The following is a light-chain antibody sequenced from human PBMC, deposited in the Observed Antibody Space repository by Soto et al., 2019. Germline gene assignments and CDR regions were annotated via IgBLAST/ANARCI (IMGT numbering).Light chain of an antibody. CDR1: HSVSSNN. Sequence: EVVMSRSPGSHYLTPEERATLSCRASHSVSSNNLAWYQQKPGQAPRLLSDGTSTKAAGIPGRCSGGGSRAEYNLTISRQHPEDYATYDCQQHTSHPLSFGRRTKV. V-gene: IGKV3-20*01. CDR2: GTS. CDR3: QQHTSHPLS. J-gene: IGKJ4*01.